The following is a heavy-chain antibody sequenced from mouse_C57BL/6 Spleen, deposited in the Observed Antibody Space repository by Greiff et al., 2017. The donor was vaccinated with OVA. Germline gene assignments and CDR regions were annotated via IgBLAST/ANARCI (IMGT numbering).Heavy chain of an antibody. V-gene: IGHV1-7*01. CDR1: GYTFTSYW. D-gene: IGHD2-3*01. CDR3: ARCYDGCPWYFDV. J-gene: IGHJ1*03. CDR2: INPSSGYT. Sequence: QVQLQQSGAELAKPGASVKLSCKASGYTFTSYWMHWVKQRPGQGLEWIGYINPSSGYTKYNQKFKDKATLTADKSSSTAYMQLSSLTYEDSAVYYCARCYDGCPWYFDVWGTGTTVTVSS.